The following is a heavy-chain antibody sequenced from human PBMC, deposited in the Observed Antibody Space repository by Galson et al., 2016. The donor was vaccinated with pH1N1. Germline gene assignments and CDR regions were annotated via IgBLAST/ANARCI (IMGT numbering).Heavy chain of an antibody. Sequence: SLRLSCAASGFMFSDHYMDWVRQTPGKGLEWVGRIRKKANDYTTEYAASVKGRFTISRDDSQNSLYLQMRSLKTEDTAVYYCVPVGVPWNFDFWGQGTLVTVSS. CDR3: VPVGVPWNFDF. CDR1: GFMFSDHY. J-gene: IGHJ4*02. CDR2: IRKKANDYTT. D-gene: IGHD3-16*01. V-gene: IGHV3-72*01.